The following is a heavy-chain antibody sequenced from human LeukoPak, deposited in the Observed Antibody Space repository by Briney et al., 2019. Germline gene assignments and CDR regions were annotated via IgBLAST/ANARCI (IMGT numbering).Heavy chain of an antibody. Sequence: GSLRPFWAAFGFTVSYKLKDLVRPAPGKGLEWVSVIYSGGSTYYADSVKGRFTISRDNSKNTLYLQMNSLRAEDTAVYYCARVGRGSDGFDYWGQGTLVTVSS. J-gene: IGHJ4*02. V-gene: IGHV3-53*01. CDR2: IYSGGST. CDR3: ARVGRGSDGFDY. D-gene: IGHD3-16*01. CDR1: GFTVSYKL.